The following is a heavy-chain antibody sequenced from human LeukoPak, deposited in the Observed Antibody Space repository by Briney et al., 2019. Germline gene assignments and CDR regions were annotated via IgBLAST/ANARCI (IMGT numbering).Heavy chain of an antibody. J-gene: IGHJ6*02. V-gene: IGHV1-18*01. CDR2: ISAYNGNT. CDR3: ARAGPAPPYYYYYGMDV. CDR1: GYTFTSYG. Sequence: ASVTVSCKASGYTFTSYGISWVRQAPGQGLEWMGWISAYNGNTNYAQKLQGRVTMTTDTSTSTAYMELRSLRSDDTAVYYCARAGPAPPYYYYYGMDVWGQGTTVTVSS.